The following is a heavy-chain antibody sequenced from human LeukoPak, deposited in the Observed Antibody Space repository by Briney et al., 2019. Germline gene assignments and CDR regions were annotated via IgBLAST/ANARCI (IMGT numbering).Heavy chain of an antibody. CDR1: GFTFSSFA. J-gene: IGHJ4*02. CDR3: AKYDFGYCSGGSCHSTIDY. V-gene: IGHV3-23*01. Sequence: GGSLRLSCVASGFTFSSFAMSWVRQAPGKGLEWVSAISGSGGSTYYADSVKGRFTISRDNSKNTLYLQMNSLRAEDTAVYYCAKYDFGYCSGGSCHSTIDYWGQGTLVTVSS. CDR2: ISGSGGST. D-gene: IGHD2-15*01.